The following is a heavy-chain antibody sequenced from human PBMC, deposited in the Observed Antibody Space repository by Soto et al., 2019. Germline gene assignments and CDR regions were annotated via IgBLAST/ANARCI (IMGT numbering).Heavy chain of an antibody. CDR3: ATDSSGWARTFDY. Sequence: SAEVSCKASGVAFSSSTISWVRHSPGQGLEWMGRIIPILGIANYAQKFQGRVTITADKSTSTAYMELSSLRSEDTAVYYCATDSSGWARTFDYWGQGTLVTV. D-gene: IGHD6-19*01. J-gene: IGHJ4*02. CDR2: IIPILGIA. CDR1: GVAFSSST. V-gene: IGHV1-69*04.